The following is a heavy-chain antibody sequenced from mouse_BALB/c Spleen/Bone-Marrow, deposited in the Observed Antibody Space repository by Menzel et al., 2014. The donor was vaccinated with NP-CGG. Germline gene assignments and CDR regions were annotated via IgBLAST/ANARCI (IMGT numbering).Heavy chain of an antibody. CDR3: TRARGDY. CDR2: ISVAGGST. CDR1: GFIFSYYA. Sequence: EVQLQESGGGLVKPGGSLKLSCAASGFIFSYYAMSWVRQSPEKRLEWVAEISVAGGSTSYPDTVSRRFTIPRAYAQSTLYLEMSSLTSEDTAMYYCTRARGDYWGQGTSVTVSS. V-gene: IGHV5-9-4*01. D-gene: IGHD3-1*01. J-gene: IGHJ4*01.